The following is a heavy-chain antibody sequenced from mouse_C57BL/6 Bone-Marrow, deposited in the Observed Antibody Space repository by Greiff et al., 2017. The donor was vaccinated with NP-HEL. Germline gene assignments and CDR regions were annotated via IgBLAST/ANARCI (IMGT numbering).Heavy chain of an antibody. CDR2: ITPSSGYT. J-gene: IGHJ1*03. Sequence: QVQLKQSGAELAKPGASVKLSCKASGYTFTRYWMHWVKQRPGQGLDWIGFITPSSGYTKYNQKFKDKATLTADKSSSTAYMQLSSLTYEDSAVYYCARTLYDGYHWYFDVWGTGTTVTVSS. CDR3: ARTLYDGYHWYFDV. V-gene: IGHV1-7*01. CDR1: GYTFTRYW. D-gene: IGHD2-3*01.